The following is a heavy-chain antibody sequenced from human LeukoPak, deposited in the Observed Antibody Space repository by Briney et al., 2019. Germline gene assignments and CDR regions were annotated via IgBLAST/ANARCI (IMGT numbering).Heavy chain of an antibody. Sequence: GGSLRLSCTASGFTFGDYAMSWFRQAPGKGLEWVGFIRSKAHGGTTEYAASVKGRFTISRDDSKSIAYLQMNSLKTEDTAVYYCTRVGIIQLWSMYYFDYWGQGTLVTVSS. CDR1: GFTFGDYA. D-gene: IGHD5-18*01. V-gene: IGHV3-49*03. CDR3: TRVGIIQLWSMYYFDY. J-gene: IGHJ4*02. CDR2: IRSKAHGGTT.